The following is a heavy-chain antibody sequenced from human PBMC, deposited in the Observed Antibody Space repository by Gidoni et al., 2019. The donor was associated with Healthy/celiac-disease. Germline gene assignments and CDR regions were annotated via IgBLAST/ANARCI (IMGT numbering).Heavy chain of an antibody. CDR1: GGSVGSGSYY. CDR3: ARVQGDGYKHYYDYYMDV. J-gene: IGHJ6*03. Sequence: QVQLQESGPGLVKPSETLSLTCTVPGGSVGSGSYYWSWIRQPPRKGLEWIGYIYYSGSTNYNPSLKSRVTISVDTAKNQFSLKLSSVTAADTAVYYCARVQGDGYKHYYDYYMDVWGKGTTVTVSS. V-gene: IGHV4-61*01. D-gene: IGHD5-12*01. CDR2: IYYSGST.